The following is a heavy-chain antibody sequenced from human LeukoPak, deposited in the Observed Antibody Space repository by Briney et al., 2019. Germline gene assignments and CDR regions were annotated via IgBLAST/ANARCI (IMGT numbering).Heavy chain of an antibody. D-gene: IGHD3-22*01. CDR2: IDPNSGGT. CDR1: GYTFTAYY. J-gene: IGHJ3*02. V-gene: IGHV1-2*02. CDR3: ARDRPYYDSSAPPNSVNAFDI. Sequence: EASVKVSCKASGYTFTAYYMHWVRQAPGQGLEWMGWIDPNSGGTNYAQKFQGRVTMTRDTSISTAYMELSRLRSDDTAVFYCARDRPYYDSSAPPNSVNAFDIWGQGTMVTVSS.